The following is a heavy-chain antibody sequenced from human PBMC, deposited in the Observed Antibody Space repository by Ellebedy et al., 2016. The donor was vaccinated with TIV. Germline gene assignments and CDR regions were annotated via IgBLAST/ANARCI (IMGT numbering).Heavy chain of an antibody. CDR2: ISGSGGST. CDR3: AKDTTKGRFDY. D-gene: IGHD1-1*01. Sequence: GESLKISCAASGFTFSSYAMSWVRQAPGKGLEWVSAISGSGGSTYYADSVKGRFTISRDNSKNTLYLQMNSLRAEDTAVYYCAKDTTKGRFDYWGQGTLVTVSS. V-gene: IGHV3-23*01. CDR1: GFTFSSYA. J-gene: IGHJ4*02.